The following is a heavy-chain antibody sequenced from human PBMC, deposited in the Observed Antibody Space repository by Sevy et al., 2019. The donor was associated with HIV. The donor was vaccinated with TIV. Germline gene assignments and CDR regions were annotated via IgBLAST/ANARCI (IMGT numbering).Heavy chain of an antibody. J-gene: IGHJ6*02. CDR2: FDPTGGSR. V-gene: IGHV1-46*01. D-gene: IGHD1-26*01. CDR3: ARDRDVSGNYLEYFYYAMDV. CDR1: GYTFSTYY. Sequence: ASVKVSCKTSGYTFSTYYIYWVRQAPGQGLEWIGIFDPTGGSRSYAQRFQGRLTMTGDTSTSTAYMELNSLTSEDTAVYYCARDRDVSGNYLEYFYYAMDVWGQGTTVTVSS.